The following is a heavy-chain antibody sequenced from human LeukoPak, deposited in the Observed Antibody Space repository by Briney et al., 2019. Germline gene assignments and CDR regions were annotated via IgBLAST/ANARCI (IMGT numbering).Heavy chain of an antibody. CDR3: ARGVIGYYYYYMDV. Sequence: PSETLSLTCTVSGGSISSYYWSWIRQPPGKGLEWIGYIYTSGSTNYNPSLKSRVAISVDTSKNQFSLKLSSVTAADTAVYYCARGVIGYYYYYMDVWGKGTTVTVSS. CDR1: GGSISSYY. CDR2: IYTSGST. J-gene: IGHJ6*03. V-gene: IGHV4-4*09.